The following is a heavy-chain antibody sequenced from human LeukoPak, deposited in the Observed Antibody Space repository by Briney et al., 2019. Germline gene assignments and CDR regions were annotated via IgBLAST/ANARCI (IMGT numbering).Heavy chain of an antibody. D-gene: IGHD3-10*01. CDR3: ARVAYSRRYYYGSGSYYFGDYYYYYMDV. CDR1: EFSVGSNY. J-gene: IGHJ6*03. V-gene: IGHV3-66*01. CDR2: IYSGGST. Sequence: PGGSLRLSCAASEFSVGSNYMTWVRQAPGKGLEWVSLIYSGGSTYYADSVKGRFTISRDNSKNTLYLQMNSLRAEDTAVYYCARVAYSRRYYYGSGSYYFGDYYYYYMDVWGKGTTVTISS.